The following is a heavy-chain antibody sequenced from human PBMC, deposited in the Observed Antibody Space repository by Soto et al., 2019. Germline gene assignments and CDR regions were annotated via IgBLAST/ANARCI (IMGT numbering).Heavy chain of an antibody. D-gene: IGHD3-10*01. CDR3: ARGGITFRRGRIRGKRYGLDV. V-gene: IGHV3-21*03. J-gene: IGHJ6*02. CDR1: GFTFSSYT. Sequence: EVRLVESGGGLVKSGGSLRLSCAASGFTFSSYTMNWVRQAPGRGLEWVSNINSIGSYLWYVDSVQGRFTISRDNAKNLLYRHMKIRKAEDTAVYYCARGGITFRRGRIRGKRYGLDVWGQGTTVTVSS. CDR2: INSIGSYL.